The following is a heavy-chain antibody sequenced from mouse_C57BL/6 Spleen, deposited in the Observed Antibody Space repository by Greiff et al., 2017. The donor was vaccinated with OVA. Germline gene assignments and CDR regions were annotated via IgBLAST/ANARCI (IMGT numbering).Heavy chain of an antibody. J-gene: IGHJ1*03. Sequence: EVKLVESEGGLVQPGSSMKLSCTASGFTFSDRYMAWVRQVPEKGLEWVANINYDGSSTYYLDSLKSRFIISRDNAKNILYLQMSSLKSEDTATYYCAKLGHWYFDVWGTGTTVTVSS. CDR3: AKLGHWYFDV. CDR1: GFTFSDRY. CDR2: INYDGSST. D-gene: IGHD4-1*01. V-gene: IGHV5-16*01.